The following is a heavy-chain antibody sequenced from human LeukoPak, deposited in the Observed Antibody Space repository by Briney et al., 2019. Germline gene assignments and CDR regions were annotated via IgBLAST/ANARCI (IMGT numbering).Heavy chain of an antibody. CDR3: ARDPTFYGFWRVPGGYMDV. J-gene: IGHJ6*03. CDR1: GFTFSSFA. V-gene: IGHV3-30*10. CDR2: ISYDGSNK. D-gene: IGHD3-3*01. Sequence: PGGSLRLSCAASGFTFSSFAMHWVRQAPGKGLEWVAVISYDGSNKYYTDSVKGRFTISRDNSKNTLYLQMNSLRSEDTAVYYCARDPTFYGFWRVPGGYMDVWGKGTTVTVS.